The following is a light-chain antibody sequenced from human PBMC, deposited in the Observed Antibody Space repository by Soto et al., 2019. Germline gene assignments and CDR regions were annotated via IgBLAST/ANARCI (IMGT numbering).Light chain of an antibody. CDR2: GAS. V-gene: IGKV3-15*01. J-gene: IGKJ1*01. Sequence: ETVMTQSPATLSVSPGERATLSCRASQSVSGNLAWYQQKPGQAPRLLISGASTRATDIPDRFSGSGSGTDFTLTISSLQSEEFAVYYCQQYNNWPRTFGQGTKVDIK. CDR1: QSVSGN. CDR3: QQYNNWPRT.